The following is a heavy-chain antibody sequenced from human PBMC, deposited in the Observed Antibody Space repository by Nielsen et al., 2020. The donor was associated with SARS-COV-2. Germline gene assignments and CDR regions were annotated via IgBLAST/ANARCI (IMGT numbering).Heavy chain of an antibody. CDR1: GYTFTSYD. CDR3: ARGLGWRRLYYYYGMDV. CDR2: MNPNSGNT. Sequence: ASVKVSCEASGYTFTSYDINWVRQATGQGLEWMGWMNPNSGNTGYAQKFQGRVTMTRNTSISTAYMELSSLRSEDTAVYYCARGLGWRRLYYYYGMDVWGQGTTVTVSS. D-gene: IGHD5-12*01. V-gene: IGHV1-8*01. J-gene: IGHJ6*02.